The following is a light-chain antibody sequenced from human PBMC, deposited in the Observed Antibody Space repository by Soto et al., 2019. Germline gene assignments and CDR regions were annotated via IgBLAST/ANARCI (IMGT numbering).Light chain of an antibody. CDR2: VAS. V-gene: IGKV3-20*01. Sequence: EIVLTQSPGTLSLSPGERATLSCRASQSVSSSYLAWYQQKPGQPPRLLIYVASSRATGIPDRFSGSGSGTDFTLTISSLEPEDFAVYYCQQYGSSPLTFGQGNTLEIK. CDR1: QSVSSSY. CDR3: QQYGSSPLT. J-gene: IGKJ2*01.